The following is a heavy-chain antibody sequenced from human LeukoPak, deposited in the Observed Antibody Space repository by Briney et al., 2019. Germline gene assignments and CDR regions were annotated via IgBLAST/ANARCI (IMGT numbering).Heavy chain of an antibody. CDR2: ISYDGSNK. CDR3: AKSEKTRSDYYDSSGYYPYYFDY. J-gene: IGHJ4*02. Sequence: GGSLRLSCAASGFTFSSYGMHWVRQAPGKGLEWVAVISYDGSNKYYADSVKGRFTISRDNSKNTLYLQMNSLRAEDTAVYYCAKSEKTRSDYYDSSGYYPYYFDYWGQGTLVTVSS. D-gene: IGHD3-22*01. V-gene: IGHV3-30*18. CDR1: GFTFSSYG.